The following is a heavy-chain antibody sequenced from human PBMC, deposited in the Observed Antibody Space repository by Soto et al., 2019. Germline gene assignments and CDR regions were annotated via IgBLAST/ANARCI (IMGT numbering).Heavy chain of an antibody. CDR2: IFQSGST. V-gene: IGHV4-4*02. D-gene: IGHD1-26*01. CDR1: GGSIRSNNW. CDR3: ARVYSGSYSDY. J-gene: IGHJ4*02. Sequence: QVQLQESGPGLVKPSGTLSLTCAVSGGSIRSNNWWSWVRQPPGKGLEWIGEIFQSGSTYYNPSLKTRVTTSVDNSKNQFSLKLSSVTAADTAVYYCARVYSGSYSDYWGQGTLVTVSS.